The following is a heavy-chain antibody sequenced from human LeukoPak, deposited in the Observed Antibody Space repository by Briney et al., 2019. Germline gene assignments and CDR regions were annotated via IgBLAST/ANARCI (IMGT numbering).Heavy chain of an antibody. CDR2: ISGSGSTI. CDR3: ARWGRAAYDSSGYHHFDY. J-gene: IGHJ4*02. Sequence: RGSLRLSCAASGFTFSSYEMNWVRQAPGKGLEWVSYISGSGSTIYYADSVKGRFTISRDNAKNSLYLQMNSLRAEDTAVYYCARWGRAAYDSSGYHHFDYWGQGTLVTVSS. CDR1: GFTFSSYE. V-gene: IGHV3-48*03. D-gene: IGHD3-22*01.